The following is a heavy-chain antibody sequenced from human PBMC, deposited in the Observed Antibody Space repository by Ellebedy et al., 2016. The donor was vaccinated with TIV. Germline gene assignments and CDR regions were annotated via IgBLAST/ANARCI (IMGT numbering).Heavy chain of an antibody. CDR3: AKRLWSGHFGGPFDY. V-gene: IGHV3-23*01. CDR1: GFTFSSYA. CDR2: ISGSDDST. Sequence: GESLKISCAASGFTFSSYAMNWFRQAPGKGLEWVSAISGSDDSTYYSDSVKGRFTISRDNSKHTLYLQMDSLRAEDTAVYYCAKRLWSGHFGGPFDYWGQGTLVTVSS. D-gene: IGHD3-3*01. J-gene: IGHJ4*02.